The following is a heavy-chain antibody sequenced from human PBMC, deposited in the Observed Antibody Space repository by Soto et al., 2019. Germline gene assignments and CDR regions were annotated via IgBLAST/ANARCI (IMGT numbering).Heavy chain of an antibody. J-gene: IGHJ1*01. CDR2: ITENGGDT. D-gene: IGHD2-21*01. V-gene: IGHV3-23*01. CDR3: AKAKGGYCLSPGYFQH. CDR1: GFTFSSYA. Sequence: GGSLRLSCAASGFTFSSYAMTWVRQAPGKGLEWVSAITENGGDTYYADSVKGRFTISRDNSKSTLYLQMNSLRAEDTAVYYCAKAKGGYCLSPGYFQHLGQGTLVTVSS.